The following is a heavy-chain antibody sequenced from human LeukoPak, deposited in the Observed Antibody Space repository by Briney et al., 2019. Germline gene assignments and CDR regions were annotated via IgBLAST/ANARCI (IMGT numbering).Heavy chain of an antibody. CDR2: IYPGDSDT. D-gene: IGHD2-2*02. CDR3: ARHIRYCSSTSCYTIDC. CDR1: GYSFTSYW. V-gene: IGHV5-51*01. Sequence: GESLKISCKGSGYSFTSYWIGWVRQMPGKGLEWMGIIYPGDSDTRYSPSFQGQVTISADKSISTAYLQWSSLKASDTAMYYCARHIRYCSSTSCYTIDCWGQGTLVTVSS. J-gene: IGHJ4*02.